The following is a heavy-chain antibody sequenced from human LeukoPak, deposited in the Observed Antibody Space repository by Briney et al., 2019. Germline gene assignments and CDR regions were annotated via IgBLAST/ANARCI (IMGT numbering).Heavy chain of an antibody. J-gene: IGHJ5*02. CDR3: ARGDPWGFDP. CDR1: GYTFSSYV. Sequence: GASVKVSCKTSGYTFSSYVINWVRQATGQGLEWMGWMNPNSGETGFAQNFQGRVTLTKNTSITTAYMELSSLRSEDTAVDYCARGDPWGFDPWGQGTLVTVSS. D-gene: IGHD7-27*01. V-gene: IGHV1-8*01. CDR2: MNPNSGET.